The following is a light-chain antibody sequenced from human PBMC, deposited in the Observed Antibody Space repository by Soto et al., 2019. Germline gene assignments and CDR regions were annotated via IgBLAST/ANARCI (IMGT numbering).Light chain of an antibody. CDR3: QQYFHYPVT. Sequence: DLQMTQSPSTLSAFVGDRVTITCRATQDINNWLAWYQQKPGKAPRLLIYDVSTLQTGVPSRFSGRGSGTEATLIIRSLQPGAVANYYCQQYFHYPVTFGRGTKVEIK. CDR2: DVS. J-gene: IGKJ2*01. CDR1: QDINNW. V-gene: IGKV1-5*01.